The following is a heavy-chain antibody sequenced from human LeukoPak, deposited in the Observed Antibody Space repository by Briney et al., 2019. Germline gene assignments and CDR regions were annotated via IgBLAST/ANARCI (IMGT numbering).Heavy chain of an antibody. CDR2: IWYDGSNK. V-gene: IGHV3-33*06. Sequence: EGSLRLSCAASGFTFSTYGIHWVRQAPGKGLEWVAVIWYDGSNKYYADSVKGRFTISRDNSKNTLYLQMNSLRAEDTAVYYCAKEGGGSGSYYYYYYMDVWGKGTTVTVSS. D-gene: IGHD3-10*01. J-gene: IGHJ6*03. CDR3: AKEGGGSGSYYYYYYMDV. CDR1: GFTFSTYG.